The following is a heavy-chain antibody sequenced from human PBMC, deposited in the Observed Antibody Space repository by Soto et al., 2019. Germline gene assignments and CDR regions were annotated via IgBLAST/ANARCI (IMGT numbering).Heavy chain of an antibody. Sequence: SETLSLTCTVSGGSISSSSYYWGWIRQPPGKGLEWIGSIYYSGSTYYNPSLKSRVTISVDTSKNQFSLKLSSVTAADTAVYYCARHPDQVAGNLEYYFAYWGQGTLVTVSS. CDR1: GGSISSSSYY. J-gene: IGHJ4*02. V-gene: IGHV4-39*01. CDR3: ARHPDQVAGNLEYYFAY. CDR2: IYYSGST. D-gene: IGHD6-19*01.